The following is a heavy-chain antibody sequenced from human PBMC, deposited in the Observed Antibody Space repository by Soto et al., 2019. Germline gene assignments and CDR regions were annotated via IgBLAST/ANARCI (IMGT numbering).Heavy chain of an antibody. CDR3: AKDYRVVVAGFKYNWFDP. Sequence: PGGSLRLSCAASGFTFSSYAMSWVRQAPGKGLEWVSAISGSGGSTYYADTVKGRFTISRDNSKNTLYLQMNSLIAEDTAVYYCAKDYRVVVAGFKYNWFDPWGQGTLVTVSS. CDR2: ISGSGGST. D-gene: IGHD2-15*01. V-gene: IGHV3-23*01. J-gene: IGHJ5*02. CDR1: GFTFSSYA.